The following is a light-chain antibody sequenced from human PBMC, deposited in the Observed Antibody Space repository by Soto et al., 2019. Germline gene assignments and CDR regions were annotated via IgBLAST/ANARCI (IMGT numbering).Light chain of an antibody. CDR1: TSDVGGYKY. Sequence: QSVLTQPASVSGSPGQSITISCAGTTSDVGGYKYVSWYQQHPGKAPKLIIYEVSTRPSGVSNRFSGSKSGNTASLSISGLQAEDEADYYCSSYTRRNTWVFGGGTKLTVL. CDR2: EVS. V-gene: IGLV2-14*01. J-gene: IGLJ3*02. CDR3: SSYTRRNTWV.